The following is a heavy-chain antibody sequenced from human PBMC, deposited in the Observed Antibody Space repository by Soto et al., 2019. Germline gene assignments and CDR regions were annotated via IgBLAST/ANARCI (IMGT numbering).Heavy chain of an antibody. V-gene: IGHV3-48*01. D-gene: IGHD2-2*01. CDR2: ISSSSSTI. CDR3: ARGPRGLYHHDY. CDR1: GFTFSSYS. Sequence: GGSLRLSCAASGFTFSSYSMNWVRQAPGKGLEWVSYISSSSSTIYYADSVKGRFTISRDNAKNTLYLQMNSLRVDDTAVYYCARGPRGLYHHDYWGQGALVTVSS. J-gene: IGHJ4*02.